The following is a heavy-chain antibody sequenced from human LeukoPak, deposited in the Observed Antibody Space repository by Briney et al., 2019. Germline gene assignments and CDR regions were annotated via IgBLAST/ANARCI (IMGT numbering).Heavy chain of an antibody. Sequence: SETLSLTCTVSGYSISSGYYWGWIRQPPGKGLEWIGSIYHSGSTYYNPSLKSRATISVDTSKNQFSLKLSSVTAADTAVYYCARDLGIAARPDYWGQGTLVTVSS. CDR2: IYHSGST. D-gene: IGHD6-6*01. CDR1: GYSISSGYY. CDR3: ARDLGIAARPDY. V-gene: IGHV4-38-2*02. J-gene: IGHJ4*02.